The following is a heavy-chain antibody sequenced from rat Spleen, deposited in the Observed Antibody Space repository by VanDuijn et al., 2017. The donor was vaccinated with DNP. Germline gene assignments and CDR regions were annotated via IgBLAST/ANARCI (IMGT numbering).Heavy chain of an antibody. V-gene: IGHV5-25*01. Sequence: EVQLVESGGGLVQPGRSMKLSCVASGFTFSKYYMAWVRQAPTKGLEWVASISTGGDNTFYPDSVTGRFTISRDNAKNTLYLQMDSLRSEDTATYYCAKPDHWGQGVMVTVSS. J-gene: IGHJ2*01. CDR2: ISTGGDNT. CDR1: GFTFSKYY. CDR3: AKPDH.